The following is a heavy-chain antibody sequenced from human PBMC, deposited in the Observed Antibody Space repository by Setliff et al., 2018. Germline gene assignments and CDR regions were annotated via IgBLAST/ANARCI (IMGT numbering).Heavy chain of an antibody. CDR2: IYYSGST. D-gene: IGHD6-13*01. CDR3: VRLRQQLVYYYHMDV. J-gene: IGHJ6*03. CDR1: GGSISSSSYY. V-gene: IGHV4-39*01. Sequence: SETLSLTCTVSGGSISSSSYYWGWIRQPPGEGLEWIGSIYYSGSTYYNPSLKSRVTISVDTSKNQFSLKLSSVTAADTAVYYCVRLRQQLVYYYHMDVWGKGTTVTVSS.